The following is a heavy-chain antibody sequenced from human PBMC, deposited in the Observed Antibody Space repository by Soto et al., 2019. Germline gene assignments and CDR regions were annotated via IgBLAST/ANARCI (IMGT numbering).Heavy chain of an antibody. J-gene: IGHJ6*02. CDR1: GGSISSSSDY. V-gene: IGHV4-39*01. CDR2: IYYSGST. CDR3: ARKNYGDWYYGMDV. D-gene: IGHD4-17*01. Sequence: XASLALTCTVSGGSISSSSDYGGWIRQPPGKGLEWIGSIYYSGSTYYNPSLKSRVTISVDTSKNQFSLKLSSVTAADTAVYYCARKNYGDWYYGMDVWGQGTTVTVSS.